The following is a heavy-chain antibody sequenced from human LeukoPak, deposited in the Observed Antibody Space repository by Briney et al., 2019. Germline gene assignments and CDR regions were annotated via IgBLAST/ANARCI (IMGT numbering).Heavy chain of an antibody. CDR2: ISYDGGNK. J-gene: IGHJ4*02. CDR3: AKVFEVRGARRPKDY. V-gene: IGHV3-30*18. CDR1: GFTFSDYG. D-gene: IGHD3-10*01. Sequence: GGSLRLSCAASGFTFSDYGMHWVRQAPGKGLEWVALISYDGGNKFYADSVRDRFTISRDNSRNTLFLQMNSLRIEDTAVYYCAKVFEVRGARRPKDYWGQGTLVIVSS.